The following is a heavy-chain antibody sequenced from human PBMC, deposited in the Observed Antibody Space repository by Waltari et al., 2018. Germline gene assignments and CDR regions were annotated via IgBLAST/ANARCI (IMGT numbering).Heavy chain of an antibody. D-gene: IGHD6-13*01. CDR3: ASGIAAAGDYYYYGMDV. CDR1: GFTFSSYG. Sequence: QVQLVESGGGVVQPGRSLRLSCAASGFTFSSYGMHWVRQAPGQGLAWVAVIWYDGSNKYYADSVKGRFTISRDNSKNTLYLQMNSLRAEDTAVYYCASGIAAAGDYYYYGMDVWGQGTTVTVSS. V-gene: IGHV3-33*01. CDR2: IWYDGSNK. J-gene: IGHJ6*02.